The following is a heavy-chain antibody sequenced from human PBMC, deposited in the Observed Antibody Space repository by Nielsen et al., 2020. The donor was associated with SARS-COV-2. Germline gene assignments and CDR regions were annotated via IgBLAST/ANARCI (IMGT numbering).Heavy chain of an antibody. CDR2: ISTSGTYT. V-gene: IGHV3-11*05. Sequence: GESLKISCEASGFTFSDYYMSWIRQAPGKGLEWVSYISTSGTYTNQADSVKGRFTMSRDNPKNSLYLQLNSLRADDTAVYYCARGVDTAMAHFDYWGQGTLVTVSS. D-gene: IGHD5-18*01. J-gene: IGHJ4*02. CDR1: GFTFSDYY. CDR3: ARGVDTAMAHFDY.